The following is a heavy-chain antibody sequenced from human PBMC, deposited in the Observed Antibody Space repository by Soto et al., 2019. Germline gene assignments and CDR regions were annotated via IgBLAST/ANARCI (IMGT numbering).Heavy chain of an antibody. Sequence: SGPTLGNPTQTLTLTCTFSGFSLSTSGVGVGWIRQPPGKALEWLALIYWNDDKRYSPSLKSRLTITKDTSKNQVVLTMTNMDPVDTATYYCAHHPSVLPWFGELIYFDYWGQGTLVTVSS. CDR1: GFSLSTSGVG. V-gene: IGHV2-5*01. CDR3: AHHPSVLPWFGELIYFDY. J-gene: IGHJ4*02. CDR2: IYWNDDK. D-gene: IGHD3-10*01.